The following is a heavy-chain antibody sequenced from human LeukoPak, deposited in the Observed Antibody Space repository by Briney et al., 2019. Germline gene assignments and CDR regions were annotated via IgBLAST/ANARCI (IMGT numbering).Heavy chain of an antibody. Sequence: GESLKISCKGSGYSFSDYWIGWVRQMPGKGLEWMGIIYPGDSDTRYSPSFQGQVTISADKSISTAYLQWSSLKASDTAMYYCARVAGGYYYYYYMDVWGKGTTVTISS. V-gene: IGHV5-51*01. J-gene: IGHJ6*03. D-gene: IGHD2-15*01. CDR1: GYSFSDYW. CDR3: ARVAGGYYYYYYMDV. CDR2: IYPGDSDT.